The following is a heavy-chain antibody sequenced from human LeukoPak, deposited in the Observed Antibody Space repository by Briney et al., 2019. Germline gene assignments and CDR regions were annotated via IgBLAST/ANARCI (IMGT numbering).Heavy chain of an antibody. CDR1: GFTFSDYY. CDR3: ASANIVGATTFYYGMDV. CDR2: ISSSGSTI. V-gene: IGHV3-11*01. Sequence: GGSLRLSCAASGFTFSDYYMSWIRQAPGKGLEWVSYISSSGSTIYYADSVKGRFTISRDNAKNSLYLQMNSLRAEDTAVYYCASANIVGATTFYYGMDVWGQGTTVTVSS. D-gene: IGHD1-26*01. J-gene: IGHJ6*02.